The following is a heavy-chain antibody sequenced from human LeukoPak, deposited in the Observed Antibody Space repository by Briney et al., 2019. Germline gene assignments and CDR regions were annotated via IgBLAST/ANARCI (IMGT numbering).Heavy chain of an antibody. CDR3: ATGGTAMVTTRFDY. CDR1: GGTFSSYA. Sequence: SVKVSCKASGGTFSSYAISWVRQAPGQGLEWMGGIIPIFGTANYAQKFQGRATITADESTSTAYMELSSLRSEDTAVYYCATGGTAMVTTRFDYWGQGTLVTVSS. V-gene: IGHV1-69*01. D-gene: IGHD5-18*01. CDR2: IIPIFGTA. J-gene: IGHJ4*02.